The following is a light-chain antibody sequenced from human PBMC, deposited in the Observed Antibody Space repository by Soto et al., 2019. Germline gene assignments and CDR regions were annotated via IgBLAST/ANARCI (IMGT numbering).Light chain of an antibody. Sequence: QSVLTQPPSVSGAPGQRVTISCTGSSSNIGAGYDVHWYQQFPGTAPKLLLYGSTNRPSGVPDRFSGSKSGTSASLAIAGLHTEDEADYYCQSYDSSLSAVVFGGGTKVTVL. J-gene: IGLJ2*01. CDR3: QSYDSSLSAVV. V-gene: IGLV1-40*01. CDR1: SSNIGAGYD. CDR2: GST.